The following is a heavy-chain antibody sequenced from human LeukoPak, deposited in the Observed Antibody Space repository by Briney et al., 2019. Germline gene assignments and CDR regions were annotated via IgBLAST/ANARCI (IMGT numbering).Heavy chain of an antibody. Sequence: PGGSLRLSCAVSGFTFSSFWMSWVRQAPGKGLEWVAVISYDGSNKYYADSVKGRFTISRDNSKNTLYLQMNSLRAEDTAVYYCARGDLVGATMGRVGYWGQGTLVTVSS. CDR3: ARGDLVGATMGRVGY. D-gene: IGHD1-26*01. V-gene: IGHV3-30-3*01. J-gene: IGHJ4*02. CDR2: ISYDGSNK. CDR1: GFTFSSFW.